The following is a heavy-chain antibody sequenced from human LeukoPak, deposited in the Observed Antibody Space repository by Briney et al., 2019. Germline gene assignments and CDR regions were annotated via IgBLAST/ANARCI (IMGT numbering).Heavy chain of an antibody. Sequence: GASVKVSCKASGYTFTSYYMHWVRQAPGQGLEWMGIINPSGGSTSYAQKFQGRVTMTRDMSTSTVYMELSSLRSEDTAVYYCAREHNFWSDYYRDTYYFDYWGQGTLVTVSS. J-gene: IGHJ4*02. CDR1: GYTFTSYY. CDR2: INPSGGST. V-gene: IGHV1-46*01. CDR3: AREHNFWSDYYRDTYYFDY. D-gene: IGHD3-3*01.